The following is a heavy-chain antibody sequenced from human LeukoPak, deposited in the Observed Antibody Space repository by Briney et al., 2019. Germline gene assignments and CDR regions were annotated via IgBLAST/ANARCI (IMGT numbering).Heavy chain of an antibody. D-gene: IGHD2-2*01. V-gene: IGHV4-59*12. CDR1: GGSISSYY. CDR2: VYYSGST. Sequence: PSETLSLTCTVSGGSISSYYWSWIRQPPGKGLEWIGYVYYSGSTNYNPSLKSRVTITVDTSKNQSSLKLSSVTAADTAVYYCATAVPAAPDYYYYYTDVWGKGTTVIISS. J-gene: IGHJ6*03. CDR3: ATAVPAAPDYYYYYTDV.